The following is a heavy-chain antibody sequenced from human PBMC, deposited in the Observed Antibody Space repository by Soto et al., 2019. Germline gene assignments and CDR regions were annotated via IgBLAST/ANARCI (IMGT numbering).Heavy chain of an antibody. J-gene: IGHJ4*02. D-gene: IGHD1-1*01. V-gene: IGHV4-34*01. CDR3: ARGKLVDY. Sequence: SETLSLTCAVYGGSFSGYYWSWIRQPPGKGLEWIGEINHSGSTNYNPSLKSRVTISVDTSKNQFSLKLSSVTAADTAVYYCARGKLVDYWGQGTLVTVSS. CDR1: GGSFSGYY. CDR2: INHSGST.